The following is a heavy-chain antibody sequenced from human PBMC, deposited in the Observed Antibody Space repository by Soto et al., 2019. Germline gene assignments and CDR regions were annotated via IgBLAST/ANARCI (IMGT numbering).Heavy chain of an antibody. J-gene: IGHJ4*02. CDR1: GGSISSYY. Sequence: WETLSLTCTVSGGSISSYYWSWIRQPPGKGLEWIGYMYYSGSTNYNPSLKSRVTISVDTSKNQFSLKLSSVTAADTAVYYCGGKNYDSSGYFDYWGQGTMVTVST. D-gene: IGHD3-22*01. CDR2: MYYSGST. V-gene: IGHV4-59*01. CDR3: GGKNYDSSGYFDY.